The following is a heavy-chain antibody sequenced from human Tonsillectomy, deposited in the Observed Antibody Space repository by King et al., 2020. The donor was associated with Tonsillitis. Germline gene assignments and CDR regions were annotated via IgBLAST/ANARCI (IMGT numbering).Heavy chain of an antibody. V-gene: IGHV3-11*01. CDR3: ARGRGGSGIFYYLDY. CDR2: ISSSGFTI. Sequence: VQLVESGGGLVKPGGSLRLSCAASGFTFSDYFMSWIRQAPGKGLEWVSYISSSGFTIYSADSVKGRFTIPRDKNMNSLYLQMNSLRAEDTAVYYCARGRGGSGIFYYLDYWGQGTLVTVSS. CDR1: GFTFSDYF. D-gene: IGHD3-10*01. J-gene: IGHJ4*02.